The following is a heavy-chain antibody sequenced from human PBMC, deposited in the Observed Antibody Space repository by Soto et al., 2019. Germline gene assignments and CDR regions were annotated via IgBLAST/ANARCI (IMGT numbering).Heavy chain of an antibody. CDR1: GGSISSSTYH. Sequence: QLQLQESGPGLVKPSETLSLTCTVSGGSISSSTYHWGWIRQPPGKGLEWIGNIYYSGTTYYNPSLKSRVTISIDTSKNQFTLKLTSVTAADTAVYYCATYGGGIGLLDHWGQGILVTVSS. V-gene: IGHV4-39*01. CDR2: IYYSGTT. D-gene: IGHD3-16*01. J-gene: IGHJ4*02. CDR3: ATYGGGIGLLDH.